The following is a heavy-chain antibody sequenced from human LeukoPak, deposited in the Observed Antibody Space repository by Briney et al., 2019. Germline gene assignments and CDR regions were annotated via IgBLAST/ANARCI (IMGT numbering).Heavy chain of an antibody. CDR3: ARGRAFKIWDRNFDY. CDR2: IYHSGST. D-gene: IGHD3-16*01. V-gene: IGHV4-4*02. CDR1: GGSFTNNNW. J-gene: IGHJ4*02. Sequence: PSGTLSLTRAVSGGSFTNNNWWTWVRQPPGKGLEWIGEIYHSGSTNYNPSLKRRVSISIDKSKIQFSLRLSSVTAADTAVYYCARGRAFKIWDRNFDYWGQGALVTVSS.